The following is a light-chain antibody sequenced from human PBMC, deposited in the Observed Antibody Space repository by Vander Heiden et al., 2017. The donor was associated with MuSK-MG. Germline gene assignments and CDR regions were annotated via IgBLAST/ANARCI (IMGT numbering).Light chain of an antibody. V-gene: IGKV1-33*01. Sequence: DIQMTHSPSSLSASVGDRVTITCQASQDISNYLNWYQQKPGKAPKLLIYDASNLETGVPSRFSGSGYGTDFTFTISSLQPEDIATYYCQQYDNLPGFTFGHGTKVDIK. CDR2: DAS. J-gene: IGKJ3*01. CDR1: QDISNY. CDR3: QQYDNLPGFT.